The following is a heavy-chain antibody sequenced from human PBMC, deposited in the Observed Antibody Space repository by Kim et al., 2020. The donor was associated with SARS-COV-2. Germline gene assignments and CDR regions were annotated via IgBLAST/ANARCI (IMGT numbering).Heavy chain of an antibody. D-gene: IGHD3-22*01. Sequence: GGSLGLSCAASGFTFSSYWMSWVRQAPGKGLEWVANIKQDGSEKYYVDSVKGRFTISRDNAKNSLYLQMNSLRAEDTAVYYCAREMEFRYDSSGSFDYWGQGTLVTVSS. V-gene: IGHV3-7*01. CDR1: GFTFSSYW. CDR3: AREMEFRYDSSGSFDY. CDR2: IKQDGSEK. J-gene: IGHJ4*02.